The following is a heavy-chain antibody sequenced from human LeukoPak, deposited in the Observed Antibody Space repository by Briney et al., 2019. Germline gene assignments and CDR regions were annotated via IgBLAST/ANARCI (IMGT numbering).Heavy chain of an antibody. V-gene: IGHV3-23*01. CDR1: GFTFDDYG. CDR2: ISGSGDST. D-gene: IGHD3-22*01. CDR3: AKGTYYYDSSFFDY. Sequence: GGSLRLSCAASGFTFDDYGMSWVRQAPGKGLEWVSAISGSGDSTYYADSVKGRFTISRDHSKNTLYLQMNSLRAEDTAVYYCAKGTYYYDSSFFDYWGQGTLVTVSS. J-gene: IGHJ4*02.